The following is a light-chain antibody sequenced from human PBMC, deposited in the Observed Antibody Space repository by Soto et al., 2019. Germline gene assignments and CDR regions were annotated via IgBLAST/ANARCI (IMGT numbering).Light chain of an antibody. CDR3: LLSYSGGAV. V-gene: IGLV7-46*01. CDR1: TGAVTYSHF. J-gene: IGLJ7*01. CDR2: DTT. Sequence: QAVVTQEPSLTVSPGETVTLTCGSGTGAVTYSHFPYWFQQKPGQAPRTLIYDTTSRKSWTPARFTGSLLGGKAALTLSGAQPEDEAEYFCLLSYSGGAVFGGGTQLTVL.